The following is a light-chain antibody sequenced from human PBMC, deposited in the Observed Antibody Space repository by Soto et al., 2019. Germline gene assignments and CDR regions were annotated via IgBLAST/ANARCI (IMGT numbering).Light chain of an antibody. V-gene: IGKV3-15*01. CDR3: QQYNNWPFS. Sequence: IVLTQSPGTLSLSPGERATLSCRAGQGVTTNFAWYQQKSGQSPRLLIYDVSIRATGVPARFSGTGSETDFTLTISGLQSEDSAVYFCQQYNNWPFSFGQGTRLEI. CDR2: DVS. J-gene: IGKJ5*01. CDR1: QGVTTN.